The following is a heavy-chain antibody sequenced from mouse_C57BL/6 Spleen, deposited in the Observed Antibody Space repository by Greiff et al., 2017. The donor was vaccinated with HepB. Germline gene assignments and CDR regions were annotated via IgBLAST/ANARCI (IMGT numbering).Heavy chain of an antibody. D-gene: IGHD4-1*01. V-gene: IGHV1-64*01. J-gene: IGHJ3*01. CDR2: IHPNSGST. Sequence: QVQLKQPGAELVKPGASVKLSCKASGYTFTSYWMPWVKQRPGQGLEWIGMIHPNSGSTNYNEKFKSKATLTVDKSSSTAYMQLSSLTSEDSAVYYCATPNWEGFAYWGQGTLVTVSA. CDR1: GYTFTSYW. CDR3: ATPNWEGFAY.